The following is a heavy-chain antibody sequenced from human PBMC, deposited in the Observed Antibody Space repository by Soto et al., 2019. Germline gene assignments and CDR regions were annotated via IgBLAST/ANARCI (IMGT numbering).Heavy chain of an antibody. V-gene: IGHV3-23*01. CDR1: RFTFSNYA. J-gene: IGHJ6*02. Sequence: HPGGSLRLSCAASRFTFSNYAMSWVRQAPGKGLEWVSGISSTGGSTYYADSVKGRFTISRDNSKNTLDLQMSSLRAEDTAIYYCARAHDYDFWSGFLFYGTDVWGQGTTVTVSS. CDR3: ARAHDYDFWSGFLFYGTDV. CDR2: ISSTGGST. D-gene: IGHD3-3*01.